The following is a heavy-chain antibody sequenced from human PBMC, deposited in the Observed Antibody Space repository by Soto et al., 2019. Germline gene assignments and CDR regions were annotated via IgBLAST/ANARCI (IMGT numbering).Heavy chain of an antibody. V-gene: IGHV1-2*04. D-gene: IGHD2-15*01. CDR3: AMGGAVVVAAYYYYYGMDV. CDR1: GYTFTGYY. J-gene: IGHJ6*02. Sequence: ASVKVSCKASGYTFTGYYMHWVRQAPGQGLEWMGWINPNSGGTNYAQKFQGWVTMTRDTSISTAYMELSRLRSDDTAVYYCAMGGAVVVAAYYYYYGMDVWGQGTTVTVSS. CDR2: INPNSGGT.